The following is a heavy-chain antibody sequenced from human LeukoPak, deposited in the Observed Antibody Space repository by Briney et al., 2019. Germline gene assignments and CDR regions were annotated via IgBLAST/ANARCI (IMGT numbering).Heavy chain of an antibody. J-gene: IGHJ4*02. D-gene: IGHD3-16*01. V-gene: IGHV4-59*01. Sequence: SETLSLTCAVSGGSISSYYWSWIRQPPGKGLEWIGYIYYSGSTNYNPSLKSRVTISVDTSKNQFSLKLSSVTAADTAVYYCARDLRPGDYWGQGTLVTVSS. CDR1: GGSISSYY. CDR3: ARDLRPGDY. CDR2: IYYSGST.